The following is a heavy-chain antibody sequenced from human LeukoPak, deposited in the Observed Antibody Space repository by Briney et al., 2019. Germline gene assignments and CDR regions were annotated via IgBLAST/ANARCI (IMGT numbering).Heavy chain of an antibody. CDR3: AHRHSGNGWNHGDFDY. D-gene: IGHD1-26*01. CDR1: GFSLTGSPVG. V-gene: IGHV2-5*02. Sequence: SGPTLVNPTQTLTLTCSFSGFSLTGSPVGVGWIRQPPGKALEWLALIYWDDDKRYNPSLRTRLTVTKDSSKNLVLLTMTNVDPVDSATYYCAHRHSGNGWNHGDFDYWGQGTLVSVSS. J-gene: IGHJ4*02. CDR2: IYWDDDK.